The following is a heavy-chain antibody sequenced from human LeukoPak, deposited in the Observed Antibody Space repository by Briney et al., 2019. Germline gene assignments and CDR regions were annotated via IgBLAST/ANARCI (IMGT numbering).Heavy chain of an antibody. CDR3: AKDSSMIVADAFDI. Sequence: PGGSLRLSCAASGFTFDDYAMHWVRQAPGKGLEWVSGISWNSGSIGYADSVKGRFTISRDNAKNSLYLQMNSLRAEDTALYYCAKDSSMIVADAFDIWGQGTMVTVSS. CDR1: GFTFDDYA. D-gene: IGHD3-22*01. CDR2: ISWNSGSI. J-gene: IGHJ3*02. V-gene: IGHV3-9*01.